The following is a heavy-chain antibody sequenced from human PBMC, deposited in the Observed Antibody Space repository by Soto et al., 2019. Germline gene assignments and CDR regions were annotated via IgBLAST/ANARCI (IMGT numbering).Heavy chain of an antibody. J-gene: IGHJ4*02. CDR2: ISYTGTT. V-gene: IGHV4-39*01. D-gene: IGHD6-13*01. CDR3: ATSIAGRCDY. CDR1: GGSISSSSNF. Sequence: SETLPLTCTVSGGSISSSSNFWGWIRQSPGQGPEWFGSISYTGTTNYNPSFKSRVTMSVDTSKNQFSLKLSSVTAADTAVYYCATSIAGRCDYWGRGTLVTVSS.